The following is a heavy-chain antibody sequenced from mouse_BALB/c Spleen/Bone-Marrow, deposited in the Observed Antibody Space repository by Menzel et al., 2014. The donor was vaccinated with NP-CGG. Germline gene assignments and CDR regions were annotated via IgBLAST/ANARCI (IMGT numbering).Heavy chain of an antibody. CDR2: ISSGGSYT. CDR1: GFTFSSCA. J-gene: IGHJ2*01. CDR3: ARHGITRLLDY. D-gene: IGHD2-4*01. Sequence: EVHLAESGGGLVKPGGSLKLSCAASGFTFSSCAMSWVRQTPEKRLEWVATISSGGSYTYYPDSVKGRFTISRDNAKNTLYLQMSSLRSEDTAMYYCARHGITRLLDYWGQGTTLTVSS. V-gene: IGHV5-9-3*01.